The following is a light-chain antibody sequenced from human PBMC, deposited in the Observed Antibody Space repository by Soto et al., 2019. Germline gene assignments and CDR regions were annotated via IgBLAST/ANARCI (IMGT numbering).Light chain of an antibody. Sequence: QSALTQPASVSGSPGQSITISCTGTSSDVGGYNYVSWFQQHPDKAPKLMIYEVSNRPSGVSNRFSGSKSGNTASLTISGLQADDEADYYCNSYTTSSTWVFGTGTKVTVL. CDR3: NSYTTSSTWV. V-gene: IGLV2-14*01. CDR1: SSDVGGYNY. CDR2: EVS. J-gene: IGLJ1*01.